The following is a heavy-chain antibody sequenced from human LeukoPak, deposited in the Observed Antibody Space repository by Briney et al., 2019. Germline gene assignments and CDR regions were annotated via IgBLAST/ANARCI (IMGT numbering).Heavy chain of an antibody. Sequence: PGGSLRLSCTASGFTFSNYGMAWVRQAPGKGPEWVSVISGGDGDTYYPDSVKGRFTISRDNSKNRLYMQMNSLRAEDTALYYCARYGGGVVVFDYWGQGILVTVSS. D-gene: IGHD3-3*01. CDR1: GFTFSNYG. V-gene: IGHV3-23*01. CDR3: ARYGGGVVVFDY. CDR2: ISGGDGDT. J-gene: IGHJ4*02.